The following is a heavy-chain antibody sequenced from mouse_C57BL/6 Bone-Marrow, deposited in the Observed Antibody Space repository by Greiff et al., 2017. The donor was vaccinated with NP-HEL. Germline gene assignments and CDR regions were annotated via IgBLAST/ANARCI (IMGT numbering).Heavy chain of an antibody. CDR3: SIYYYGSSLYYAMDY. CDR1: GFSLTSYG. Sequence: VQLQQSGPGLVQPSQSLSKTCTVSGFSLTSYGVHWVRQSPGKGLEWLGVIWRGGSTDYNAAFMSRLSITKDNSKSQVFFKMNSLQADDTAIYYCSIYYYGSSLYYAMDYWGQGTSVTVSS. CDR2: IWRGGST. D-gene: IGHD1-1*01. J-gene: IGHJ4*01. V-gene: IGHV2-5*01.